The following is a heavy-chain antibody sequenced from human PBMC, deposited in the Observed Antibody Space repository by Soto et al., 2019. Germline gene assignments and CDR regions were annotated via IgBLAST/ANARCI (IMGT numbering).Heavy chain of an antibody. D-gene: IGHD3-16*02. J-gene: IGHJ6*02. Sequence: ASVKVSCKASGYPFTSYYIHCVRQAPGQGLEWMGLINPSGGTTAYAQKFQGRVTMTRDTYTSTVYMELSSLRSEDTAVYFCARLSPRYYHYGMDVWGQGTTVTVSS. CDR3: ARLSPRYYHYGMDV. V-gene: IGHV1-46*01. CDR2: INPSGGTT. CDR1: GYPFTSYY.